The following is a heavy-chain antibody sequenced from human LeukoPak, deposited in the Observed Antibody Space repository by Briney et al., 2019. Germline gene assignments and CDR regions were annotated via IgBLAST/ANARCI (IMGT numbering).Heavy chain of an antibody. CDR3: AREDYYDSSGYSFDF. V-gene: IGHV4-4*07. CDR2: IYTSGST. J-gene: IGHJ4*02. CDR1: GGSISSYY. Sequence: SETLSLTCTVSGGSISSYYWSWIRQPAGKGLEWIGRIYTSGSTNYNPSLKSRVTMSVDTSKNQFSLKLSSVTAADTAVYYCAREDYYDSSGYSFDFWGPGTLVTVSS. D-gene: IGHD3-22*01.